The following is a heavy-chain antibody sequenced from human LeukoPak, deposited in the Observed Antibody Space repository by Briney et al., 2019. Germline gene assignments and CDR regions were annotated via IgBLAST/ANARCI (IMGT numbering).Heavy chain of an antibody. D-gene: IGHD5-12*01. J-gene: IGHJ4*02. CDR1: GGSFSGYY. V-gene: IGHV4-34*01. CDR3: ARYSGYDARPSFDY. Sequence: KPSETLSLTCAVYGGSFSGYYWSWIRQPPGKGLEWIGEINHSGSTYYNPSLKSRVTISVDTSKNQSSLKLSSVTAADTAVYYCARYSGYDARPSFDYWGQGTLVTVSS. CDR2: INHSGST.